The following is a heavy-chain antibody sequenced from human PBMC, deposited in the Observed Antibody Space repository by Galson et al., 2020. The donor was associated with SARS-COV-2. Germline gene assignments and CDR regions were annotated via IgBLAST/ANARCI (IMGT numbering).Heavy chain of an antibody. CDR2: ISSSGSTI. V-gene: IGHV3-11*01. CDR1: GFTFSDYY. D-gene: IGHD3-16*02. J-gene: IGHJ6*02. CDR3: ARDQSPGELSAHSRNYYYYYGMDV. Sequence: GESLKISCAASGFTFSDYYMSWIRQAPGKGLEWVSYISSSGSTIYYADSVKGRFTISRDNAKNSLYLQMNSLRAEDTAVYYCARDQSPGELSAHSRNYYYYYGMDVWGQGTTVTVSS.